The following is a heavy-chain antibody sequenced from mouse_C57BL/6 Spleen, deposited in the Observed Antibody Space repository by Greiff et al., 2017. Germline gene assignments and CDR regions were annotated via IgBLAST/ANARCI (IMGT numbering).Heavy chain of an antibody. D-gene: IGHD2-1*01. V-gene: IGHV3-6*01. CDR2: ISYDGSN. J-gene: IGHJ1*03. CDR1: GYSITSGYY. CDR3: ARENGNYRYFDV. Sequence: EVQLQESGPGLVKPSQSLSLTCSVTGYSITSGYYWNWIRQFPGNKLEWMGYISYDGSNNYNPSLKNRISITRDTSKNQFFLKLNSVTTEDTATYYCARENGNYRYFDVWGTGTTVTVSS.